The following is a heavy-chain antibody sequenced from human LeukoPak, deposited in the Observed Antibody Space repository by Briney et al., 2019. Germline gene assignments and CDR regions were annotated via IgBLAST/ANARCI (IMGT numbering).Heavy chain of an antibody. Sequence: SETLSLTCAVSGGSISSDGYSWSWIRQPPGKGLEWIGYIYHSGSTYYNPSLKSRVTISVDRSKNQFSLKLSSVTAADTAVYYCARAQPGRYCSSTSCPAPVYYYGMDVWGKGTTVTVSS. J-gene: IGHJ6*04. CDR1: GGSISSDGYS. CDR3: ARAQPGRYCSSTSCPAPVYYYGMDV. CDR2: IYHSGST. V-gene: IGHV4-30-2*01. D-gene: IGHD2-2*01.